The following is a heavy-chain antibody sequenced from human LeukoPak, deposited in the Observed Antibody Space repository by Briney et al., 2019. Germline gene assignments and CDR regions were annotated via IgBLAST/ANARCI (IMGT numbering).Heavy chain of an antibody. CDR3: ATGYYDFWSGYREAFDI. CDR2: IYHSGST. J-gene: IGHJ3*02. D-gene: IGHD3-3*01. Sequence: PSETLSLTCTVSGGSISSGGYSWSWIRQPPGKGLEWIGYIYHSGSTYYNPSLKSRVTISVDRSKNQFSLKLSSVTAADTAVYYCATGYYDFWSGYREAFDIWGQGTMVTVSS. V-gene: IGHV4-30-2*01. CDR1: GGSISSGGYS.